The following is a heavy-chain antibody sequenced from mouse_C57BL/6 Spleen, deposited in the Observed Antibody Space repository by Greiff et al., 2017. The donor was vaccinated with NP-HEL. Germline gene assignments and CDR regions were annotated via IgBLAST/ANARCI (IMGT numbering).Heavy chain of an antibody. CDR2: IDPETGGT. D-gene: IGHD2-1*01. CDR1: GYTFTDYE. CDR3: TRYYGNSFAY. J-gene: IGHJ3*01. V-gene: IGHV1-15*01. Sequence: VQLQQSGAELVRPGASVTLSCKASGYTFTDYEMHWVKQTPVHGLEWIGAIDPETGGTAYNQKFKGKAILTADKSSSTAYMELRSLTSEDSAVYYCTRYYGNSFAYWGQGTLVTVSA.